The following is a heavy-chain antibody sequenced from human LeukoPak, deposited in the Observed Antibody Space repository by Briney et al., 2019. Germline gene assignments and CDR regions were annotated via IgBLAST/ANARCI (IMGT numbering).Heavy chain of an antibody. CDR3: ARGGYSYGHFDY. CDR1: GFTFSSYS. Sequence: PGGSLRLSCAASGFTFSSYSMNWVRQAPGKGRECVSSISSSSSYIYCADSGKGRFTISRDNAKNSTYLQMNSLRAEATAVYYCARGGYSYGHFDYWGQGTLVTVSS. CDR2: ISSSSSYI. D-gene: IGHD5-18*01. J-gene: IGHJ4*02. V-gene: IGHV3-21*01.